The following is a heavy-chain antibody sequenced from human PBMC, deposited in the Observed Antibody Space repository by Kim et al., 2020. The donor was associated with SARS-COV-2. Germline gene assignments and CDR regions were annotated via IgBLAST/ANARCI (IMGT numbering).Heavy chain of an antibody. J-gene: IGHJ4*02. D-gene: IGHD2-21*02. Sequence: NDYSDSVKGRFTLSRDKSKNTLFLEISSLSSADSALYYCARVTTGTFDYWGQGTLVTVSS. V-gene: IGHV3-30*03. CDR3: ARVTTGTFDY. CDR2: N.